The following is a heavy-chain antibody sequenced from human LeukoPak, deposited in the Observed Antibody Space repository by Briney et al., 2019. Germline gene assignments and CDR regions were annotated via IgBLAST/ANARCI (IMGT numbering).Heavy chain of an antibody. Sequence: GGSLRLSCAASGFAVSSNHMNWVRQAPGKGLEWVSVIFNGGSTYYADSVKGRFTISRDNSKNTLYLQMYSLRAEDTAVYYCATSIEGLTYDEHFQHWGQGTLVTVSS. CDR3: ATSIEGLTYDEHFQH. D-gene: IGHD1-26*01. V-gene: IGHV3-53*01. CDR2: IFNGGST. CDR1: GFAVSSNH. J-gene: IGHJ1*01.